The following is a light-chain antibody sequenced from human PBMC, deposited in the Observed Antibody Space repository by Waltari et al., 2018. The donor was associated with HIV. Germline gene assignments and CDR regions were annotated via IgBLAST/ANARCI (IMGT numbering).Light chain of an antibody. Sequence: QSVLTQPPSVSGAPGQRVTISCTWSSSNIGAGYDVHWSQQLPGTAPRVLIYGNSNRPSGVPDRFSGSKYGTSASLAITGLQAEDEADYYCQSYDTSLSGSGVFGGGTKLTVL. J-gene: IGLJ2*01. CDR2: GNS. CDR3: QSYDTSLSGSGV. V-gene: IGLV1-40*01. CDR1: SSNIGAGYD.